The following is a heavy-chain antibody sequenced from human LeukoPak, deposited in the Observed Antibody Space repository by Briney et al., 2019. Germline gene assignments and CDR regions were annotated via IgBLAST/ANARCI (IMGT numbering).Heavy chain of an antibody. J-gene: IGHJ6*03. Sequence: SETLSLTCAVYGGSFSGYYWSWIRQPPGKGLEWIGEINHSGSTNYNPSLKSRVTISVDTSKNQFSLKLSSVTAADTAVYYCARLPLIVVVPAAIGYYYYYMGVWGKGTTVTVSS. CDR1: GGSFSGYY. V-gene: IGHV4-34*01. CDR2: INHSGST. D-gene: IGHD2-2*02. CDR3: ARLPLIVVVPAAIGYYYYYMGV.